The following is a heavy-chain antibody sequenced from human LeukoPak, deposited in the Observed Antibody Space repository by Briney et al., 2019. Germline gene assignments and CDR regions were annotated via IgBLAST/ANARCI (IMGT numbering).Heavy chain of an antibody. CDR3: ARGGGKGSYYGMDV. CDR2: IYHSGST. D-gene: IGHD4-23*01. J-gene: IGHJ6*02. Sequence: PSETLSLTCAVSGGFISSGGYSWSWIRQPPGKGLEWIGYIYHSGSTYYNPSLKSRVTISVDRSKNQFSLKLSSVTAADTAVYYCARGGGKGSYYGMDVWGQGTTVTVSS. V-gene: IGHV4-30-2*01. CDR1: GGFISSGGYS.